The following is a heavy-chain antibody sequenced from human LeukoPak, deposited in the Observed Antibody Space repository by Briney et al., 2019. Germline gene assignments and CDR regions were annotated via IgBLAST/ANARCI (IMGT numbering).Heavy chain of an antibody. J-gene: IGHJ6*02. V-gene: IGHV3-21*01. D-gene: IGHD3-3*01. CDR1: GFTFSSYS. CDR2: ISSSSSYI. CDR3: ARELMYVLRLLELPQGANYYYGMDV. Sequence: GGSLRLSCAASGFTFSSYSMNWVRQAPGKGLEWVSSISSSSSYIYYADSVKGRFTISRDNAKNSLNLQMNSLRAEDTAVYYCARELMYVLRLLELPQGANYYYGMDVWGQGTTVTVSS.